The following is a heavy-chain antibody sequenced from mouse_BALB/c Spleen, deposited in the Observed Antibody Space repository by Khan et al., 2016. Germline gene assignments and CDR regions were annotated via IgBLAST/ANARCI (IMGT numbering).Heavy chain of an antibody. CDR3: AMSYGNPYYYAMDY. J-gene: IGHJ4*01. D-gene: IGHD2-1*01. CDR1: GFNIKDTY. CDR2: IDPANGNT. V-gene: IGHV14-3*02. Sequence: VQLQQSGAELVKPGASVKLSCTASGFNIKDTYMHWVKQRPEQGLEWIGRIDPANGNTKYDPKFQGKATITADTSSNTAYLQLSSLTSEDTAVYYYAMSYGNPYYYAMDYWGQGTSVTVSS.